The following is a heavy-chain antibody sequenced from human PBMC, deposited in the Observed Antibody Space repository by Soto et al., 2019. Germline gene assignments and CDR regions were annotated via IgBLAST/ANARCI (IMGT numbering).Heavy chain of an antibody. CDR3: ARLERDYYYYYYMDV. CDR1: GGSISSYY. J-gene: IGHJ6*03. V-gene: IGHV4-59*01. Sequence: QVQLQESGPGLVKPSETLSLTCTVSGGSISSYYWSWIRQPPGKGLEWIGYIYYSGTTNYNPSLKRRVTISVDTSKNQFSLKLSSVTAADTAVYYCARLERDYYYYYYMDVWGKGTTVTVSS. CDR2: IYYSGTT.